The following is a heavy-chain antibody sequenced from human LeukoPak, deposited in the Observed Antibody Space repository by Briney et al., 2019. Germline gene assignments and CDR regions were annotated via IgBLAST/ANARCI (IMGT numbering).Heavy chain of an antibody. Sequence: ASVKVSCKASGGTFSSYAISWVRQAPGQGLEWMGRIIPILGIANYAQKFQGRVTITADKSTSTAYMELSSLRAEDTAVYYCAKDRSSQAFDYWGQGTLVTVSS. J-gene: IGHJ4*02. CDR2: IIPILGIA. CDR3: AKDRSSQAFDY. D-gene: IGHD6-6*01. V-gene: IGHV1-69*04. CDR1: GGTFSSYA.